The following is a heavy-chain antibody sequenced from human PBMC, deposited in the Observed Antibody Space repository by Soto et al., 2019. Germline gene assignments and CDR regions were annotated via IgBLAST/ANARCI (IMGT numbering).Heavy chain of an antibody. J-gene: IGHJ6*02. V-gene: IGHV1-18*04. D-gene: IGHD2-2*01. CDR3: ARSEVVPAAMRYYYYYYGMDV. CDR1: GYTFTSYG. CDR2: ISAYKGNT. Sequence: ASVKVSCKASGYTFTSYGISWVRHAPGQGLEWMGWISAYKGNTNYAQKLKGRVTITTDTSTTTAYVELRSLRSGGTAVYYCARSEVVPAAMRYYYYYYGMDVWGQGTTVTAP.